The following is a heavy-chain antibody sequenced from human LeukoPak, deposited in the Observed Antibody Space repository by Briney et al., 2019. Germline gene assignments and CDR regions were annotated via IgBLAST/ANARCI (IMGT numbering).Heavy chain of an antibody. CDR2: ISYDGSSK. D-gene: IGHD5-12*01. V-gene: IGHV3-30*03. Sequence: GGSLRLSCAASGFTFSTYGMEWVRQAPGKGLEWVAVISYDGSSKSYGDSVKGRFTISRDNSKNTLYLQMNSLRAEDTAVYYCARSQYSGSTFDYWGQGTLVTVSS. CDR1: GFTFSTYG. CDR3: ARSQYSGSTFDY. J-gene: IGHJ4*02.